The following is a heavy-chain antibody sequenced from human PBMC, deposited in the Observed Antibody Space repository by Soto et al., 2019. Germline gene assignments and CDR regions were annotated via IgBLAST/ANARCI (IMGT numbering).Heavy chain of an antibody. CDR2: INHSGST. D-gene: IGHD3-10*01. CDR3: ARERPLLLWFGESGNSFDP. Sequence: QVQLQQWGAGLLKPSETLSLTCAVYGGSFSGYYWSWIRQPPGKGLEWIGEINHSGSTNYNPSLKRPVTISVAKSKNQFSLKLSSVTAADTAVYYCARERPLLLWFGESGNSFDPWGQGTLVTVSS. V-gene: IGHV4-34*01. CDR1: GGSFSGYY. J-gene: IGHJ5*02.